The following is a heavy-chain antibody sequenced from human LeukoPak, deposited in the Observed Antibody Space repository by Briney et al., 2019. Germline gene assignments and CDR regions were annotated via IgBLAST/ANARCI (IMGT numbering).Heavy chain of an antibody. CDR2: ISGTVIA. D-gene: IGHD1-26*01. CDR3: AKGDIAGGISWYFDL. Sequence: GGSLRLSCVASGLSFNIYAMTWVRQAPGKGLEWVSTISGTVIAYYADSVKGRFTISRDNSKNTLYLHMNSLRADDTAIYYCAKGDIAGGISWYFDLWGRGTLVTASS. V-gene: IGHV3-23*01. CDR1: GLSFNIYA. J-gene: IGHJ2*01.